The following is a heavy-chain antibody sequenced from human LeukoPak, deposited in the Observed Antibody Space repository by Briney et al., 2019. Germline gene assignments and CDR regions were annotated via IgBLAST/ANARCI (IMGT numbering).Heavy chain of an antibody. Sequence: SETLSLTCAVYGGPFSGYYWSWIRQPPGKGLEWIGEINHSGSTNYNPSLKSRVTISVDTSKNQFSLKLSSVTAADTAVYYCARGQSMYDFWSGYSNWFDPWGQGTLVTVSS. CDR1: GGPFSGYY. CDR2: INHSGST. D-gene: IGHD3-3*01. V-gene: IGHV4-34*01. J-gene: IGHJ5*02. CDR3: ARGQSMYDFWSGYSNWFDP.